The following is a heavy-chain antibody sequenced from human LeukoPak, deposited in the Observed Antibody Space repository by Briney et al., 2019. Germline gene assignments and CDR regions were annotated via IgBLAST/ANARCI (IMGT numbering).Heavy chain of an antibody. CDR2: ISYDGSNK. CDR1: GFTFSSYA. J-gene: IGHJ4*02. CDR3: ARVSLEDGSSWTAYFDY. Sequence: GGSLRLSCAASGFTFSSYAMHWVRQAPGKGLEWVAVISYDGSNKYYADSVKGRFTISRDNSKNTLYLQMNSLRAEDTAVYYCARVSLEDGSSWTAYFDYWGQGTLVTVSS. V-gene: IGHV3-30-3*01. D-gene: IGHD6-13*01.